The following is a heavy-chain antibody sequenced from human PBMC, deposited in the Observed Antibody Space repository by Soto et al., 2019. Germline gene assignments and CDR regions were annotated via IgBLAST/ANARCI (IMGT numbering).Heavy chain of an antibody. CDR3: ARQIYDSDTGPNFQYYFDS. D-gene: IGHD3-22*01. V-gene: IGHV5-10-1*01. J-gene: IGHJ4*02. Sequence: GESLKISCNGSGYSFAGYWITWVRQKPGKGLEWMGRIDPSDSQTYYSPSFRGHVTISVTKSITTVFLQWSSLRASDTAMYYCARQIYDSDTGPNFQYYFDSWGQGTPVTVSS. CDR1: GYSFAGYW. CDR2: IDPSDSQT.